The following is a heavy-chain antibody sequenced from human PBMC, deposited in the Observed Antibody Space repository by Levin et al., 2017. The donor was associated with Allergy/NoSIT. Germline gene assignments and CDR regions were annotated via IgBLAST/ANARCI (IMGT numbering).Heavy chain of an antibody. Sequence: GSLRLSCNVSGSSFSSGFHWGWIRQPPGKGLEWIGSIYHNGNTNYNPSLKSRVTVSLVTSKNQFSLRLSSVTAADTALYYCARVVGVVIPAAIDYWGQGTLVTVSS. CDR3: ARVVGVVIPAAIDY. D-gene: IGHD2-15*01. CDR1: GSSFSSGFH. J-gene: IGHJ4*02. CDR2: IYHNGNT. V-gene: IGHV4-38-2*02.